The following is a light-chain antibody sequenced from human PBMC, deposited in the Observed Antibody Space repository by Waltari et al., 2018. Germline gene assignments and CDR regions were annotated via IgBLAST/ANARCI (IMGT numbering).Light chain of an antibody. CDR2: GAS. CDR1: QSVSSN. Sequence: EVVMTQSPATLSVSPGERATLSCRASQSVSSNLAWYQQKPGQAPRLLIYGASTRATGIPARFSGSWFGTEFTLTISRLQAEDFAVYYCQQYNNWPPLTFGGGTKVEIK. J-gene: IGKJ4*01. CDR3: QQYNNWPPLT. V-gene: IGKV3-15*01.